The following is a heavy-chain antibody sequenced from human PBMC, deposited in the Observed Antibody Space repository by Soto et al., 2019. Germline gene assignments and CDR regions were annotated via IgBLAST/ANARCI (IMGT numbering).Heavy chain of an antibody. Sequence: EVQLVESGGGLVQPGGSLRLSCAISGITFSDHDIDWVRQAAGKGLEWLGRSRSRADNYATDYAAYVKVRFTFSRDDSKSSLSLQMRSVKTGDTAMDYCVLLVRGIINYWGQGTLVTVSS. V-gene: IGHV3-72*01. CDR1: GITFSDHD. J-gene: IGHJ4*02. CDR3: VLLVRGIINY. D-gene: IGHD3-10*01. CDR2: SRSRADNYAT.